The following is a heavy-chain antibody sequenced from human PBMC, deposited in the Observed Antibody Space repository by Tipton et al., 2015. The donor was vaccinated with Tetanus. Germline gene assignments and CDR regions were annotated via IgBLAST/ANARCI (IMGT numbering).Heavy chain of an antibody. V-gene: IGHV5-51*01. J-gene: IGHJ4*02. CDR2: IYPGDSDT. Sequence: QLVQSGEEVKKPGESLKIYCKGSGYRFTSYWIGWVRQMPGKGLEWMGIIYPGDSDTRYSPSFQGQVTISADKSISNAYLQWSNLKASDPARYYCAIPDYCGSPFDYWGQGTLFSVSS. CDR3: AIPDYCGSPFDY. D-gene: IGHD4-23*01. CDR1: GYRFTSYW.